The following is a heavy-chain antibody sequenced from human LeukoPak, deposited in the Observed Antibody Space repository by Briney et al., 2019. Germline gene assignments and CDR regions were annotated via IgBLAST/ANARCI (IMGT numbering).Heavy chain of an antibody. CDR1: GFTFSSYA. CDR3: AKEYSYNYVWDR. D-gene: IGHD3-16*01. CDR2: MSGRGDST. Sequence: PGGSLRLSCAASGFTFSSYAISWVRQAPGKGLEGVSSMSGRGDSTYCADSVRGRFTIPRDNSKNTVYLQMNSLRVEDTAVYYCAKEYSYNYVWDRWGQGTLVTVSS. V-gene: IGHV3-23*01. J-gene: IGHJ5*02.